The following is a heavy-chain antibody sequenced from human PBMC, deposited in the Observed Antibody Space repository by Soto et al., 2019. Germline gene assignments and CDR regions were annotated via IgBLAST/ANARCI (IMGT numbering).Heavy chain of an antibody. V-gene: IGHV4-34*01. J-gene: IGHJ4*02. CDR1: GGSFSGYY. Sequence: SETLSLTCAVYGGSFSGYYWSWIRQPPGKGLEWIGEINHSGSTNYNPSLKSRVTISVDTSKNQFSLKLCSVTAADTAVYYCARGVSSGWHRSYFDYWGQGTLVTVSP. CDR3: ARGVSSGWHRSYFDY. D-gene: IGHD6-19*01. CDR2: INHSGST.